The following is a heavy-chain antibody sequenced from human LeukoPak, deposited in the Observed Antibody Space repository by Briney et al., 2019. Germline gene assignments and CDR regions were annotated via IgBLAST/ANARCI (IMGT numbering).Heavy chain of an antibody. D-gene: IGHD6-6*01. Sequence: SETLSLTCAAYGGSFSGYYWSWIRQPPGKGLEWIGEINHSGITNYNPSLKSRVTISVDTSKNQFSLKLTSVTAADTAVYYCASGQQLGSFDYWGQGTLVTVSS. V-gene: IGHV4-34*01. CDR3: ASGQQLGSFDY. CDR1: GGSFSGYY. J-gene: IGHJ4*02. CDR2: INHSGIT.